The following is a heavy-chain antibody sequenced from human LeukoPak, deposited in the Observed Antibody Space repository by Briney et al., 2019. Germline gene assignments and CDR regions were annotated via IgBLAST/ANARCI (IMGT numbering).Heavy chain of an antibody. V-gene: IGHV4-4*09. D-gene: IGHD6-19*01. CDR3: ASTRRAAVAGRFDS. CDR1: GAPMSSNY. CDR2: IYHSGNT. J-gene: IGHJ4*02. Sequence: SETLSLTCNVSGAPMSSNYWSWIRQPPGKGLEWIGYIYHSGNTNYSPSLESQVTMSVDESKNQFSLRVHFVSAAETALYYCASTRRAAVAGRFDSWGQGTLVTVSS.